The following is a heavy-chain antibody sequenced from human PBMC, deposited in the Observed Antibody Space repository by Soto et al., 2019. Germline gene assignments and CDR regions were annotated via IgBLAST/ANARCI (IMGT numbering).Heavy chain of an antibody. CDR1: GGSVNSGNYY. J-gene: IGHJ3*02. V-gene: IGHV4-34*01. D-gene: IGHD1-1*01. CDR3: ARVERGTATTVVDAFDI. CDR2: MSHSGGT. Sequence: QVPLQQWGAGLLKPSETLSLTCAVFGGSVNSGNYYWSWIRQPPGKGLEWIGEMSHSGGTHFNPSLKCRVTISVDTSKNQFSLKMSSVTAADTALYYCARVERGTATTVVDAFDIWGPGTMVTVSS.